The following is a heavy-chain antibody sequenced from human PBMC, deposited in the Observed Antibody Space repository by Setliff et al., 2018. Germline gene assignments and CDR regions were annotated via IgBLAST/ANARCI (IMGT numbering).Heavy chain of an antibody. CDR3: ASLYYYDSSGYYYSRDY. J-gene: IGHJ4*02. CDR2: IYIGGSA. D-gene: IGHD3-22*01. CDR1: GYSIGSGY. V-gene: IGHV4-4*07. Sequence: SETLSLTCTVSGYSIGSGYIWGWIRQPAGKGLEWIGHIYIGGSANYNPSLKSRVTMSIDTSKNQFSLKLSSVTAADTAVYYCASLYYYDSSGYYYSRDYWGQGTLVTVSS.